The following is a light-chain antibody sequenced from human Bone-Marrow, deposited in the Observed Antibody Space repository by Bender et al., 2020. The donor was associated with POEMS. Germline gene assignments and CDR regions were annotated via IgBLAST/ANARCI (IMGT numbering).Light chain of an antibody. CDR3: AVWDDSLNGWV. CDR2: SIH. J-gene: IGLJ3*02. V-gene: IGLV1-44*01. CDR1: SSNIGAHA. Sequence: QSVLTQPPSASGTPGQRVTISCSGGSSNIGAHAVNWYQHLPGTAPKLLIHSIHRRPSEVPDRFSGSRSGTSASLAISGLQCEDEADYYCAVWDDSLNGWVFGGGTKLTVL.